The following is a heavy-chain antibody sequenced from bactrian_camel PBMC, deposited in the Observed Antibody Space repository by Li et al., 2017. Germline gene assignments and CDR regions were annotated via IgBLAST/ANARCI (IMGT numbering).Heavy chain of an antibody. V-gene: IGHV3-3*01. D-gene: IGHD3*01. CDR2: IAPSTSTP. CDR1: RYIDANFC. Sequence: HVQLVESGGGSVKSGGSMTLSCATSRYIDANFCMGWFRQAPGKEREGVAAIAPSTSTPYYADAVKGRFTISHVNANNTLYLQMNSLKLEDTGVYYCAADLGWCGRQPLQRNFRTWGQGTQVTVS. CDR3: AADLGWCGRQPLQRNFRT. J-gene: IGHJ6*01.